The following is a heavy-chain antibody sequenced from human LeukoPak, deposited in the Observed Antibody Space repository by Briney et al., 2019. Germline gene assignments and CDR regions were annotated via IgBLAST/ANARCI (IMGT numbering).Heavy chain of an antibody. V-gene: IGHV4-34*01. CDR2: INHSGST. J-gene: IGHJ3*02. Sequence: SETLSLTCAVYGGSLSGYYWSWIRQPPGKGLEWIGEINHSGSTNYNPSLKSRVTISVDTSKNQFSLKLSSVTAADTAVYYCARNMVVMSDYAFDIWGQGTMVTVSS. CDR3: ARNMVVMSDYAFDI. D-gene: IGHD3-22*01. CDR1: GGSLSGYY.